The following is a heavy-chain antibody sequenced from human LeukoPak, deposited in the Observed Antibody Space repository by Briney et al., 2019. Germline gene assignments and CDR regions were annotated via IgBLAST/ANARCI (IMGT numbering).Heavy chain of an antibody. CDR2: ISGSGDST. D-gene: IGHD2-21*02. Sequence: GGSLRLSCVAFGSTLRSYVMNWVRQTPGKGLEWVSSISGSGDSTFYADSVKGRFSISRDNSKSTLYLQVNGLRTEDTAVYYCAKDRLLNCRGDCYIFDYWGQGTVVTVSS. V-gene: IGHV3-23*01. CDR3: AKDRLLNCRGDCYIFDY. CDR1: GSTLRSYV. J-gene: IGHJ4*02.